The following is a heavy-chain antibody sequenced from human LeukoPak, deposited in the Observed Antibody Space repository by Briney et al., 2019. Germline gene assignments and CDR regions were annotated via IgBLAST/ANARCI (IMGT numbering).Heavy chain of an antibody. Sequence: PSETLSLTCTVSGGSISSYYWSWIRQPPGKGLEWIGYIYYSGSTYYNPSLKSRVTISVDTSKNQFSLKLSSVTAADTAVYYCASSYGDLLYYYYGMDVWGQGTTVTVSS. CDR1: GGSISSYY. J-gene: IGHJ6*02. D-gene: IGHD4-17*01. CDR2: IYYSGST. V-gene: IGHV4-59*08. CDR3: ASSYGDLLYYYYGMDV.